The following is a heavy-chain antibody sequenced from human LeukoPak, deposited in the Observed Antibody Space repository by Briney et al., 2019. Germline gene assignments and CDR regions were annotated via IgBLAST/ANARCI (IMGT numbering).Heavy chain of an antibody. Sequence: GGSLRLSCAAFGFTFSNYGMHWFRQAPGKGLEWVAFIRCDGNNEYYADSVKGRFTVSRDSSKNTLYLQMNSLRAEDTAVYYCAKINVATAAEIYWRQGTLVTVCS. D-gene: IGHD6-13*01. CDR3: AKINVATAAEIY. J-gene: IGHJ4*02. CDR2: IRCDGNNE. CDR1: GFTFSNYG. V-gene: IGHV3-30*02.